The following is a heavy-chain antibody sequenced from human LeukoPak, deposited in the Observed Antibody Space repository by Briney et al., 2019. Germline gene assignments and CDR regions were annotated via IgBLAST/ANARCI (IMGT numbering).Heavy chain of an antibody. CDR1: GYAFTSYA. V-gene: IGHV1-3*01. CDR2: INAGNGNT. CDR3: ARANTVTRGYYFDY. Sequence: ASVKVSCKASGYAFTSYAMHWVRQAPGQRLEWMGWINAGNGNTKYSQKFQGRVTITRDTSASTAYMELSSLRSEDTAVYYCARANTVTRGYYFDYWGQGTLVTVSS. J-gene: IGHJ4*02. D-gene: IGHD4-17*01.